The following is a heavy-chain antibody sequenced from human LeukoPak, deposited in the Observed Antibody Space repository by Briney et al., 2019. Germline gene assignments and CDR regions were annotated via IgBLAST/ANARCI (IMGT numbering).Heavy chain of an antibody. Sequence: GGSLRLSCAASGFTFRSYSMSWVRQAPGKGLEWVSAISGSGGSTYYADSVKSRFTISRDNSKNTLYLQMNSLRAEDTAVYYCAKSGWRGDMVRGVISGWGQGTLVTVSS. CDR3: AKSGWRGDMVRGVISG. CDR1: GFTFRSYS. D-gene: IGHD3-10*01. J-gene: IGHJ4*02. CDR2: ISGSGGST. V-gene: IGHV3-23*01.